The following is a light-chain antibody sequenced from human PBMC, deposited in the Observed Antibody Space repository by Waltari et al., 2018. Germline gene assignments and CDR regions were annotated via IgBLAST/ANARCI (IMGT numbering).Light chain of an antibody. CDR1: SSDIGAYNF. Sequence: QSALTQPASASGSPGQSITISCTGTSSDIGAYNFVSWYQKHPGKAPKVMIYDVNNRPSGVSSRFSGSKSGNTASLTISGLQAEDEADYYCSSYTTGSTRYVFGSGTKVTVL. CDR3: SSYTTGSTRYV. CDR2: DVN. J-gene: IGLJ1*01. V-gene: IGLV2-14*03.